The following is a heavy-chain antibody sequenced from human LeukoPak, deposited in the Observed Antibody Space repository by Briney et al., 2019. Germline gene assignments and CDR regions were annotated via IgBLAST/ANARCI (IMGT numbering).Heavy chain of an antibody. V-gene: IGHV4-61*01. CDR2: IYYRGST. D-gene: IGHD1-26*01. CDR3: ARGSGSYDY. CDR1: GGSVNSNSYY. J-gene: IGHJ4*02. Sequence: PSETLSLTCTVSGGSVNSNSYYWIWIRQPPGKGLEWIGYIYYRGSTNYNPSLNSRVTISVDTSKNQFSLKVSSVTAADTAVYYCARGSGSYDYWGQGTLVTVSS.